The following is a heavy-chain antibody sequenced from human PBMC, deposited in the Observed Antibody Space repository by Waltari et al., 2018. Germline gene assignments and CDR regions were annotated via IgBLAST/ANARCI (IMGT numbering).Heavy chain of an antibody. J-gene: IGHJ4*02. D-gene: IGHD3-3*01. CDR1: GFTFSSYA. V-gene: IGHV3-23*03. CDR3: AKVEGAPYYDFWSGMGGPGYFDY. CDR2: IYSGGST. Sequence: EVQLLESGGGLVQPGGSLRLSCAASGFTFSSYAMSWVRQAPGKGLEWVSVIYSGGSTYYADSVKGRFTISRDNSKNTLYLQMNSLRAEDTAVYYCAKVEGAPYYDFWSGMGGPGYFDYWGQGTLVTVSS.